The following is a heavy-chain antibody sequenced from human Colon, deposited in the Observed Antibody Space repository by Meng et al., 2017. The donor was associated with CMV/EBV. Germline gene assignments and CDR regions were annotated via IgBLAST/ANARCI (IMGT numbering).Heavy chain of an antibody. V-gene: IGHV3-23*01. J-gene: IGHJ3*02. CDR2: ISGRDTRT. CDR3: AKGGGYYTDDAFDI. CDR1: GFTFSDYA. D-gene: IGHD3-3*01. Sequence: GGSLRLSCAASGFTFSDYAMGWVRQAPGKGLEWVSSISGRDTRTSYAASVKGRFTISRDNAKNSLYLQMNSLRAEDTALYYCAKGGGYYTDDAFDIWGQGTMVTVSS.